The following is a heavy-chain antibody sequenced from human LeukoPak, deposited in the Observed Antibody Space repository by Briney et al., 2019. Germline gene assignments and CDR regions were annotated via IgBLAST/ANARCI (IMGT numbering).Heavy chain of an antibody. J-gene: IGHJ4*02. CDR3: ASYYYDSSGYSGIDY. D-gene: IGHD3-22*01. Sequence: SETLSLTCTVSGGSVSSGSYYWSWVRQPPGKGLEWIGYIYYTGNTNYNPSLKSRVTISVDTSKNQFSLKLSSVTAADTAVYYCASYYYDSSGYSGIDYWGQGTLVTVSS. CDR2: IYYTGNT. CDR1: GGSVSSGSYY. V-gene: IGHV4-61*01.